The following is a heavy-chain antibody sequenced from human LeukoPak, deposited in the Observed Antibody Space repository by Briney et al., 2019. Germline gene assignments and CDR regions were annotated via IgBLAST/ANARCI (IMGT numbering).Heavy chain of an antibody. D-gene: IGHD6-13*01. CDR1: GFTFSDYY. Sequence: GGSLRLSCAASGFTFSDYYMSWIRQAPGKGLEWVSNISSSSSYTNYADSVEGRFAISRDNAKNSLYLQMKSLRAEDTAVYYCARSKYHGSSWFGAFDIWGQGTMVTVSS. V-gene: IGHV3-11*03. CDR2: ISSSSSYT. CDR3: ARSKYHGSSWFGAFDI. J-gene: IGHJ3*02.